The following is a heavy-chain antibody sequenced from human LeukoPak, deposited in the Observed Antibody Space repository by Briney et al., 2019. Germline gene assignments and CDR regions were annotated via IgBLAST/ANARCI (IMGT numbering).Heavy chain of an antibody. Sequence: GGSLRLSCAASGFTFSSYTMNWVRQAPGKGLEWVSSITSSSSYIYYADSVKGRFTISRDNAKNSLYLQMNSLRAEDTALYYCARDGWADYWGQGTLVTVPS. CDR3: ARDGWADY. CDR2: ITSSSSYI. CDR1: GFTFSSYT. D-gene: IGHD2-2*03. V-gene: IGHV3-21*01. J-gene: IGHJ4*02.